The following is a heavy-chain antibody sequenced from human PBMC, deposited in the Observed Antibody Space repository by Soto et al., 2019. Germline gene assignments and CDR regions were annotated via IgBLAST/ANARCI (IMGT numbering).Heavy chain of an antibody. Sequence: QVQLVESGGGVVQPGRSLRLSCAASGFTFSSYGMHWVRQAPGKGLEWVAVIWYDGSKKYYADSVKGRFTISRDNSKNTLYLQMNSLRAEDTAVYYCARDPAVRKRYYYYGMDVWGQGTTVTVSS. V-gene: IGHV3-33*01. CDR3: ARDPAVRKRYYYYGMDV. CDR1: GFTFSSYG. D-gene: IGHD6-25*01. CDR2: IWYDGSKK. J-gene: IGHJ6*02.